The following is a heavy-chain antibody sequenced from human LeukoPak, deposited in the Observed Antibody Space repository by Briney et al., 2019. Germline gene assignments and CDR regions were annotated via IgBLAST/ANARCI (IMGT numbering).Heavy chain of an antibody. CDR2: INYSGST. CDR3: ARDPFLFDY. Sequence: SETLSLTCTVSGGSISSHYWSWIRQPPGKGLEWIGYINYSGSTNYNPSLKSRVTISVDTSKNQFSLKLSSVTAADTAVYYCARDPFLFDYWGQGTLVTVSS. V-gene: IGHV4-59*11. J-gene: IGHJ4*02. CDR1: GGSISSHY. D-gene: IGHD3-10*02.